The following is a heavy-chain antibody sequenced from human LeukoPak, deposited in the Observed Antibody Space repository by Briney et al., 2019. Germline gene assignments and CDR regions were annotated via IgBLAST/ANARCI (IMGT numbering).Heavy chain of an antibody. CDR3: ASIKYYYDSSTRDAFDI. Sequence: GASVKVSCKASGGTFSSYAISWVRQAPGQGLEWMGGIIPIFGTANYAQKFQGRVTITADESTSTAYMELSSLRSEDTAVYYCASIKYYYDSSTRDAFDIWGQGTMVTVSS. CDR2: IIPIFGTA. J-gene: IGHJ3*02. V-gene: IGHV1-69*13. CDR1: GGTFSSYA. D-gene: IGHD3-22*01.